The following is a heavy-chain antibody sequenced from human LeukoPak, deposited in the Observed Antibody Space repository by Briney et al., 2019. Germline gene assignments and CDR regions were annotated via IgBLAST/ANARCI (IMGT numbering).Heavy chain of an antibody. CDR1: GYTFTSYG. D-gene: IGHD2-2*01. Sequence: ASATVSCKASGYTFTSYGISWVRQAPGQGLEWMGWISAYNGNTNYAQKLQGRVTMTTDTSTSTAYMELRSLRSDDTAVYYCARSGEEIVVVPAAMAWFDPWGQGTLVTVSS. CDR2: ISAYNGNT. J-gene: IGHJ5*02. CDR3: ARSGEEIVVVPAAMAWFDP. V-gene: IGHV1-18*01.